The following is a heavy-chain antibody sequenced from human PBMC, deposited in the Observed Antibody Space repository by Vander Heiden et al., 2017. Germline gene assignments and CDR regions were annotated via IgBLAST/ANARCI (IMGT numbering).Heavy chain of an antibody. CDR3: ARITNCSGGSCYSGAFDY. CDR1: GFSLNTARMG. V-gene: IGHV2-26*01. CDR2: IFSNDEK. J-gene: IGHJ4*02. D-gene: IGHD2-15*01. Sequence: QVTLKESGPVLVKPTETLTLTCTVSGFSLNTARMGVSWIRQPPGKALEWLAHIFSNDEKSYITSLKSRLTISKDTSKSQVVLTMTNMDPVDTATYYCARITNCSGGSCYSGAFDYWGQGTLVTVSS.